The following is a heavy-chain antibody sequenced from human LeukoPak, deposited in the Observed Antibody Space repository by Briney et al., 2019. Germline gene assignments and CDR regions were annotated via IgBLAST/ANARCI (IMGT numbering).Heavy chain of an antibody. CDR3: AKDGYCSSTSCPPLYGMDV. CDR2: ISGSGGST. Sequence: GGSLRLSCAASGFTFSSYSMNWVRQAPGKGPEWVSAISGSGGSTYYADSVKGRFTISRDNSKNTLYLQMNSLRAEDTAVYYCAKDGYCSSTSCPPLYGMDVWGQGTTVTVSS. V-gene: IGHV3-23*01. D-gene: IGHD2-2*03. J-gene: IGHJ6*02. CDR1: GFTFSSYS.